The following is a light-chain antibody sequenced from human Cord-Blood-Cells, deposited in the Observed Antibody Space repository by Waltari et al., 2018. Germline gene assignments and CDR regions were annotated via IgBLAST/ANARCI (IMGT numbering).Light chain of an antibody. CDR1: QSSSSY. V-gene: IGKV1-39*01. Sequence: IPLTQSPSSPSASVGDWVTITCRASQSSSSYLNWDQQKPGKAPQLLSYAASSLQSGVPSRFSGSGSGTDFTLTISSLQPEDFATYDCQQSYSTPFTFRPGTKVDIK. J-gene: IGKJ3*01. CDR3: QQSYSTPFT. CDR2: AAS.